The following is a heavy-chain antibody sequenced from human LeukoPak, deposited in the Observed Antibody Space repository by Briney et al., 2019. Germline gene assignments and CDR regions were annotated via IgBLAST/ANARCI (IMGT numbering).Heavy chain of an antibody. CDR3: AKADYYDSSSFDY. J-gene: IGHJ4*02. Sequence: GGSLRLSCAVSGFTFSSYAMSWIRQAPGKGLEWVSAISGSGGSTYYADSVKGRFTISRDNSKNTLYLQMNSLRAEDTAVYYCAKADYYDSSSFDYWGQGTLVTVSS. CDR1: GFTFSSYA. D-gene: IGHD3-22*01. CDR2: ISGSGGST. V-gene: IGHV3-23*01.